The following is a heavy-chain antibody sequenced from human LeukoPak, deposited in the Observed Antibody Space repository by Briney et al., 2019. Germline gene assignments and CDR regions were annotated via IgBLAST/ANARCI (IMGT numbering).Heavy chain of an antibody. Sequence: PSGTLSLTCAVSGGSISSSNWWSWVRQPPGKGLEWIGEIYHSGSTNYNPSLKSRVTISVDKSKNQFSLKLSSVTAADTAVYYCARRGSGYCRSTSCLEDALDIWGQGTMVTVSS. J-gene: IGHJ3*02. CDR3: ARRGSGYCRSTSCLEDALDI. CDR1: GGSISSSNW. V-gene: IGHV4-4*02. D-gene: IGHD2-2*01. CDR2: IYHSGST.